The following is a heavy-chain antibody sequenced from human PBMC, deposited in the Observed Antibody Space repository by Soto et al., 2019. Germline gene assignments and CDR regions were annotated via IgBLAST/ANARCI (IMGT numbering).Heavy chain of an antibody. Sequence: QLQLQESGPGLVNPSETLSLTCTVFWGWIRQPPGKGLEWIGSYSGSTYYNPSLKSRVTISVDTSKNQFSLKLSSVTAADTSVYYCAREVAAAGDYWGKGNLVTVSS. D-gene: IGHD6-13*01. CDR2: YSGST. J-gene: IGHJ4*02. CDR3: AREVAAAGDY. V-gene: IGHV4-39*02.